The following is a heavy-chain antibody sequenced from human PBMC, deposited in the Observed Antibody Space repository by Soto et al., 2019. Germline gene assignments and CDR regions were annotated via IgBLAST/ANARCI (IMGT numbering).Heavy chain of an antibody. Sequence: GGSLRLSCAASGFTFSSYGMHWVRQAPGKGLEWVAVIWYDGSNKYYADSVKGRFTISRDNSKNTLYLQMNSLRAEDTAVYYCARDGGFGSRPLYYYYGMDVWGQGTTVTVSS. D-gene: IGHD3-10*01. V-gene: IGHV3-33*01. CDR2: IWYDGSNK. CDR1: GFTFSSYG. J-gene: IGHJ6*02. CDR3: ARDGGFGSRPLYYYYGMDV.